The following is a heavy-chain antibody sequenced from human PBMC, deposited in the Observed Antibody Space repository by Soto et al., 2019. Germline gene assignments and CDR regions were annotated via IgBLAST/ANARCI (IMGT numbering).Heavy chain of an antibody. Sequence: QVQLVQSGAEVKKLGASVKVSCKASGYTFTSYDINWVRQATGQGLEWMGWMNPNSGNTGYAQKFQGRVTMTRNTSISTAYMELSSLRSEDTAVYYCAIRHYDSSGYFFLSWFDPWGQGTLVTVSS. D-gene: IGHD3-22*01. CDR3: AIRHYDSSGYFFLSWFDP. V-gene: IGHV1-8*01. J-gene: IGHJ5*02. CDR1: GYTFTSYD. CDR2: MNPNSGNT.